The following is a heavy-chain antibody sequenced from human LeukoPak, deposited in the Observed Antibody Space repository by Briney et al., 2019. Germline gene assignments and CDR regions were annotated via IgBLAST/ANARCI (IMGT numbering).Heavy chain of an antibody. CDR2: ISAYNGNT. J-gene: IGHJ4*02. V-gene: IGHV1-18*01. CDR3: ARTPNWQQLVHGDY. Sequence: GASVKVSCKATGYTFTSYGISWVRQAPGQGLEWMGWISAYNGNTNYAQKLQGRVTMTTDTSTSTAYMELRSLRSDDTAVYYCARTPNWQQLVHGDYWGQGSLVTVSS. D-gene: IGHD6-13*01. CDR1: GYTFTSYG.